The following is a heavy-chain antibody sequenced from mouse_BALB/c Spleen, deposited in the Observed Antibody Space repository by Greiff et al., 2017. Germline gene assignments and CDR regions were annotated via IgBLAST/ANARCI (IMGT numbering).Heavy chain of an antibody. CDR3: ARHEDRDYYGYGFAY. J-gene: IGHJ3*01. Sequence: VQLQESGAGLVKPGASVKLSCKASGYTFTEYIIHWVKQRSGQGLEWIGWFYPGSGSIKYNEKFKDKATLTADKSSSTVYMELSRLTSEDSAVYFCARHEDRDYYGYGFAYWGQGTLVTVSA. CDR2: FYPGSGSI. V-gene: IGHV1-62-2*01. CDR1: GYTFTEYI. D-gene: IGHD1-2*01.